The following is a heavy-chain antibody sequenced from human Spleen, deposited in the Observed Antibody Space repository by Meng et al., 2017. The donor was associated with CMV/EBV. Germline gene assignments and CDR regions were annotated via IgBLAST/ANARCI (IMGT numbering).Heavy chain of an antibody. Sequence: GGSLRLSCAASGFTFSSYAMHWVRQAPGKGLEWVAVISYDGSNKYYADSVKGRFTISRDNSKNTLYLQMNSLRAEDTAVYYCARDSGAMVGAKTRAFDIWGQGTMVTVSS. CDR2: ISYDGSNK. CDR1: GFTFSSYA. CDR3: ARDSGAMVGAKTRAFDI. D-gene: IGHD1-26*01. J-gene: IGHJ3*02. V-gene: IGHV3-30-3*01.